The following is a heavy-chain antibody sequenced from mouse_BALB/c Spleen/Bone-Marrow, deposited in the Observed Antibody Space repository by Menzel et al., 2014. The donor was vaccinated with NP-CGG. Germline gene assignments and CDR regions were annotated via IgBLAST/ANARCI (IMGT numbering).Heavy chain of an antibody. CDR3: ARQNYRGAMDY. V-gene: IGHV5-12*01. CDR2: ISNGGGST. Sequence: EVQRVESGGGLVQPGGSLKLPCAPSGFTFSDYYMYWVRQTPEKRLEWVAYISNGGGSTYYPDTVKGRFTISRDNAKNTLYLQMSRLKSEDTAMYYCARQNYRGAMDYWGQGTSVTVSS. CDR1: GFTFSDYY. D-gene: IGHD2-14*01. J-gene: IGHJ4*01.